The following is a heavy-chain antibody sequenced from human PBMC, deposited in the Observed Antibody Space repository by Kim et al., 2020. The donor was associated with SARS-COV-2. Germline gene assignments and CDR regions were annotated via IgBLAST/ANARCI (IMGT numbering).Heavy chain of an antibody. CDR3: ARLVESSGWSHYYYYYGMDV. V-gene: IGHV4-59*08. CDR1: GGSISSYY. Sequence: SETLSLTCTVSGGSISSYYWSWIRQPPGKGLEWIGYIYYSGSTNYNPSLKSRVTISVDTSKNQFSLKLSSVTAADTAVYYCARLVESSGWSHYYYYYGMDVWGQGTTVTVSS. CDR2: IYYSGST. J-gene: IGHJ6*02. D-gene: IGHD6-19*01.